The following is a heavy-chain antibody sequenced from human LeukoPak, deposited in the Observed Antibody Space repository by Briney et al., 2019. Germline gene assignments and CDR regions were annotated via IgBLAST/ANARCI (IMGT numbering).Heavy chain of an antibody. Sequence: GGSLRLSCAASGFTVSSNYMSWVRQAPGKGLEWVSVIYSGGSTYYADSVKGRFTISRDNSKNTLYLQMNSLRAEDTAVYYCAREGANPRLSGDCPDYWGQGTLVTVSS. J-gene: IGHJ4*02. CDR1: GFTVSSNY. D-gene: IGHD2-21*02. V-gene: IGHV3-53*01. CDR2: IYSGGST. CDR3: AREGANPRLSGDCPDY.